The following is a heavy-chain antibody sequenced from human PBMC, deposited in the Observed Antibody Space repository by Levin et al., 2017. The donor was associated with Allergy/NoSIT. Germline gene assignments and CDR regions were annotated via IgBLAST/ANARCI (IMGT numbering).Heavy chain of an antibody. V-gene: IGHV1-69*04. CDR2: IIPILGIA. CDR3: ARAQCGGDCSLYWYFDL. D-gene: IGHD2-21*02. CDR1: GGTFSSYA. Sequence: ASVKVSCKASGGTFSSYAISWVRQAPGQGLEWMGRIIPILGIANYAQKFQGRVTITADKSTSTAYMELSSLRSEDTAVYYCARAQCGGDCSLYWYFDLWGRGTLVTVSS. J-gene: IGHJ2*01.